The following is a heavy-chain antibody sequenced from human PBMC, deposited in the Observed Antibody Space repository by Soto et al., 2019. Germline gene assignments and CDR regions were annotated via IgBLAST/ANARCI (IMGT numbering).Heavy chain of an antibody. V-gene: IGHV4-4*02. J-gene: IGHJ4*02. CDR2: IYHSGST. CDR3: ARPTKNYDFWSGYYVFDY. D-gene: IGHD3-3*01. CDR1: GDSISSSNW. Sequence: PSETLSLTCAVSGDSISSSNWWSWVRQPPGKGLEWIGEIYHSGSTNYNPSLRSRVTISVDKSKNQFSLKLSSVTAADTAVYYCARPTKNYDFWSGYYVFDYWGQGTLVTVSS.